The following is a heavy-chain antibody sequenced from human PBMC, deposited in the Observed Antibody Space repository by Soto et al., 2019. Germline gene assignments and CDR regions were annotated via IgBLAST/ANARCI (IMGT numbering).Heavy chain of an antibody. V-gene: IGHV3-11*01. D-gene: IGHD2-15*01. J-gene: IGHJ5*02. CDR3: ARGACITCYYDDWFDT. CDR1: GVSFSDYY. CDR2: ISGSGDNI. Sequence: QVQLVESGGGLVKPGGCLRISCAASGVSFSDYYMTWIRQAPGKGLEWVSYISGSGDNIHYADSVKGRFTISRDNAKNSLYLQMDSLRVEDTAVYYCARGACITCYYDDWFDTWGQVTLVTVSS.